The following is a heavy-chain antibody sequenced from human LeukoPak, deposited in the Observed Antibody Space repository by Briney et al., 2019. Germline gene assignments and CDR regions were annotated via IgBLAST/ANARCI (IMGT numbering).Heavy chain of an antibody. Sequence: GGSLRLSCAASGFTFRNYAIHWVRQAPGKGLEWVEVISSDGTSKNYADSVKGRFTISRDKAKNTVYLQVNSLRSEDTAVYYCARDPVTTWGYFDYWGQGTLVTVSS. J-gene: IGHJ4*02. CDR1: GFTFRNYA. CDR2: ISSDGTSK. D-gene: IGHD4-17*01. CDR3: ARDPVTTWGYFDY. V-gene: IGHV3-30-3*01.